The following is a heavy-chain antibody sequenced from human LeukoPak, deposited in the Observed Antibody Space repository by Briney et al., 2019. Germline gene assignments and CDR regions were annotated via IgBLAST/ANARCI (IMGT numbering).Heavy chain of an antibody. CDR3: ARPGYTAGYDL. CDR2: MKGDGSEI. J-gene: IGHJ3*01. D-gene: IGHD3-9*01. V-gene: IGHV3-7*01. Sequence: GGSLRLSCAASGFTFSTYWMTWVRQAPGKGLEWVANMKGDGSEIYYVDSVKGRFTISRDNVKNLLYLQMNSLRAEDTAVYYCARPGYTAGYDLWGQGTLVTVSS. CDR1: GFTFSTYW.